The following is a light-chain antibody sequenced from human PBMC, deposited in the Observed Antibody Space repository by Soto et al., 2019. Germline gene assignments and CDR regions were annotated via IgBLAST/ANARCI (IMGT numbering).Light chain of an antibody. CDR1: SSNIGAGYD. V-gene: IGLV1-40*01. CDR3: QSYDSSLSGSV. Sequence: QSVLTQPPSVSGAPGQRVTISCTGSSSNIGAGYDVHWYQQLPGTAPKLLIYGNSNRPSGVPDRFSGSESGTSASLAITGLQAEDEADYCCQSYDSSLSGSVFGGGTKVTVL. J-gene: IGLJ3*02. CDR2: GNS.